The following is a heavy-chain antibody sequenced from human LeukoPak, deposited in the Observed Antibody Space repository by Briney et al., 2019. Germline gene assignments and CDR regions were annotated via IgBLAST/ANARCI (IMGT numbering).Heavy chain of an antibody. CDR1: GGSISSYY. Sequence: PSETLSLTCTVSGGSISSYYWSWIRQPPGKGLEWIGYIYDSGSTNYNPSLKSRVTLSVDTSKNQFSLKLSSVTAADTAMYYCAKSRSRWYGASDIWGQGTMVSVSS. J-gene: IGHJ3*02. CDR2: IYDSGST. CDR3: AKSRSRWYGASDI. D-gene: IGHD6-13*01. V-gene: IGHV4-59*01.